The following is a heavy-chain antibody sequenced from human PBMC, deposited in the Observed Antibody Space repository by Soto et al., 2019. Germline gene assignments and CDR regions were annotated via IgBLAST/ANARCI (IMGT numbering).Heavy chain of an antibody. CDR3: ARGGNRYYDSSSSLY. CDR2: IKQDGSEK. CDR1: RFTFSTYW. J-gene: IGHJ4*02. D-gene: IGHD3-22*01. V-gene: IGHV3-7*01. Sequence: EVQLVESGGGLVQPGGSLRLSCAVSRFTFSTYWMSWVRQAPGKGLEWVANIKQDGSEKQYVDSVKGRFTISRDNAKNSVDLQMNSLRAEDTAVYYCARGGNRYYDSSSSLYWGQGTLVTVSS.